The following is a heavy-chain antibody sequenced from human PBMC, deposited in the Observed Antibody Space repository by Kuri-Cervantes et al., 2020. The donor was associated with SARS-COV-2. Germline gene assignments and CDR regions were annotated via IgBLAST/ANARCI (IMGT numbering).Heavy chain of an antibody. D-gene: IGHD6-19*01. J-gene: IGHJ4*02. Sequence: ASVKVSCKASGYTFTGYYMHWVRQAPGQGLEWMGWINPNSGGTNYAQKFQGRVTMTRDTSISTAYMEVNRLRSDDTAVYYCARVEYSSGWYVDYWGQGTLVTVSS. CDR3: ARVEYSSGWYVDY. CDR2: INPNSGGT. V-gene: IGHV1-2*02. CDR1: GYTFTGYY.